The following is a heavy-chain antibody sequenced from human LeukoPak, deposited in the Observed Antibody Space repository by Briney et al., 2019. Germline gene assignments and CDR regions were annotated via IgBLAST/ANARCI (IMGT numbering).Heavy chain of an antibody. CDR3: AGGTYSSGWYEPYFDY. Sequence: GGSLRLSCAASGFTFSSYSMNWVRQAPGKGLEWVSSISSSSSYIYYADSVKGRFTISRDNAKNSLYLQMNSLRADDTAVYYCAGGTYSSGWYEPYFDYWGQGTLVTVSS. V-gene: IGHV3-21*04. D-gene: IGHD6-19*01. J-gene: IGHJ4*02. CDR1: GFTFSSYS. CDR2: ISSSSSYI.